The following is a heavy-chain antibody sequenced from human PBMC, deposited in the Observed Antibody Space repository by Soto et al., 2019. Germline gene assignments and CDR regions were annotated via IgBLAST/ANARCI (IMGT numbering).Heavy chain of an antibody. J-gene: IGHJ5*02. V-gene: IGHV1-18*01. CDR2: ISLYSDGT. D-gene: IGHD2-2*01. CDR1: GYTFSNYG. CDR3: ARVVPGAEAWFGP. Sequence: QVQLVQSGGEVKRPGASVKVSCKTSGYTFSNYGITWVRQAPGQPLEWLGWISLYSDGTNYAQKFQGRVSMTTDTSTTTAYMELRSLRSDDTAVYYCARVVPGAEAWFGPWGQGPRVTVSS.